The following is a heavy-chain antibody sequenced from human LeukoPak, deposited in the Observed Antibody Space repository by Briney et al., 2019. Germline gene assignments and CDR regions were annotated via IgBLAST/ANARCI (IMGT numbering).Heavy chain of an antibody. CDR1: GFTFSSYA. CDR2: ISGSGGST. Sequence: GGSLRLSCAASGFTFSSYAMSWVRQAPGKGLEWVSAISGSGGSTYYADSVKGRFTISRDNSKNTLYLQMNSLRAEDTAVYFCARAYYGDYRIDYWGQGTLVTVSS. J-gene: IGHJ4*02. CDR3: ARAYYGDYRIDY. D-gene: IGHD4-17*01. V-gene: IGHV3-23*01.